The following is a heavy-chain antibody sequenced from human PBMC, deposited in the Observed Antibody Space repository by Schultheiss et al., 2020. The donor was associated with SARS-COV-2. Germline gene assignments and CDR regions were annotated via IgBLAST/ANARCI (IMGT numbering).Heavy chain of an antibody. CDR3: AKDLVAEGTYYFDY. V-gene: IGHV1-2*04. CDR2: INPNSGGT. CDR1: GYTFTGYY. D-gene: IGHD2-21*01. J-gene: IGHJ4*02. Sequence: GESLKISCKASGYTFTGYYMHWVRQAPGQGLEWMGWINPNSGGTNYAQKFQGWVTMTRDTSTSTVYMELSSLRSEDTAVYYCAKDLVAEGTYYFDYWGQGALVTAPQ.